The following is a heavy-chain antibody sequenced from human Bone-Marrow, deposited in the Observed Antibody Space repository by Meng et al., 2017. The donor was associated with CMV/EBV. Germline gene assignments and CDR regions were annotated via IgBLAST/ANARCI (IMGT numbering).Heavy chain of an antibody. V-gene: IGHV4-34*01. CDR3: TGYQLLGSISYFDY. Sequence: QVQLQRWGAGLLKPSATLSLPCAVYGGPFMGYYWSWIRQPPGKGLEWIGEINHSGSTNYNPSLKSRVTISVDTSKNQFSLKLSSVTAADTAVYYCTGYQLLGSISYFDYWGQGTLVTVSS. CDR1: GGPFMGYY. J-gene: IGHJ4*02. D-gene: IGHD2-2*01. CDR2: INHSGST.